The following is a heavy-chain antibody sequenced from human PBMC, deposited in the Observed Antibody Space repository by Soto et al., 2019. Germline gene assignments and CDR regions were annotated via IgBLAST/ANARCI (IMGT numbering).Heavy chain of an antibody. J-gene: IGHJ5*02. Sequence: GGSLRLSCAASGFTFSSYAMSWVRQAPGKGLEWVSAISGSGGSTYYADSVKGRFTISRGNSKNTLYLQMNSLRAEDTAVYYCAKDRSGGRWVAAPDWFDPWGQGTLVTVSS. D-gene: IGHD2-15*01. V-gene: IGHV3-23*01. CDR2: ISGSGGST. CDR1: GFTFSSYA. CDR3: AKDRSGGRWVAAPDWFDP.